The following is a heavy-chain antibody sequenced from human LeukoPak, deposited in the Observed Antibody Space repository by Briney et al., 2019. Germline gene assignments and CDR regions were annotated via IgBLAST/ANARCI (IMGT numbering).Heavy chain of an antibody. CDR1: GGSFSGYY. CDR3: AGRGYSGRFDY. V-gene: IGHV4-34*01. Sequence: SETPSLTCAVYGGSFSGYYWSWIRQPPGKGLEWIGEINHSGSTNYNPSLKSRVTISVDTSKNQFSLKLSSVTAADTAVYYCAGRGYSGRFDYWGQGTLVTVPS. J-gene: IGHJ4*02. D-gene: IGHD5-12*01. CDR2: INHSGST.